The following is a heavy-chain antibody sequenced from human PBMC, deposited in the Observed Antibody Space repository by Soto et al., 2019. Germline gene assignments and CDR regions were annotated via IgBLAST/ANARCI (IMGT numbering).Heavy chain of an antibody. Sequence: ASVKVSCKASGYTFTGYYMHWVRQAPGQGLEWMGWINPNSGGTNYAQKFQGWVTMTRDTSISTAYMELSRLRSDDTAVYYCAREEEGGYGDYFMGAFDIWGQGTMLTVSS. CDR1: GYTFTGYY. V-gene: IGHV1-2*04. J-gene: IGHJ3*02. CDR2: INPNSGGT. D-gene: IGHD4-17*01. CDR3: AREEEGGYGDYFMGAFDI.